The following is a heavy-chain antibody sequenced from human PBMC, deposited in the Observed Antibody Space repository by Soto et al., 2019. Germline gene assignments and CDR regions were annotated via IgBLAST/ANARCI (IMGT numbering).Heavy chain of an antibody. CDR2: LIPILGLA. Sequence: QVQLVQSGAEVRKPGSSVKVSCQASGGTFSNSTVTWVRQAPGQGREWMGRLIPILGLANYAQKFRGRLTITADKSTTTAYMELRSLRSEDTAIYYCARFKLGDDYWGQGTLVTVSS. J-gene: IGHJ4*02. CDR1: GGTFSNST. V-gene: IGHV1-69*02. D-gene: IGHD5-12*01. CDR3: ARFKLGDDY.